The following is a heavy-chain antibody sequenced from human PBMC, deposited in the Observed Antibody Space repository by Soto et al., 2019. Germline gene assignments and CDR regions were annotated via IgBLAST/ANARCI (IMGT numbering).Heavy chain of an antibody. V-gene: IGHV4-30-2*06. CDR3: ARATFIRKGYYDATDHYYFDY. CDR2: RYYSGNT. CDR1: VGSISSGGFS. Sequence: PSEALCITCAFSVGSISSGGFSWSWIRQSPGKGTDLLRHRYYSGNTYYNPSLKSRVTISVDMSKNEFSLRLSSVTAADTAVYYCARATFIRKGYYDATDHYYFDYWGQGTLVTVSS. J-gene: IGHJ4*02. D-gene: IGHD3-22*01.